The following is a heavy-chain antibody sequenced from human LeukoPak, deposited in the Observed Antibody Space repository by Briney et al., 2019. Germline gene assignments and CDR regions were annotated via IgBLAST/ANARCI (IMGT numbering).Heavy chain of an antibody. CDR1: GFTFDNYG. J-gene: IGHJ4*02. CDR3: PRDLESSIVVVVPSTLVPFDY. Sequence: GGSLRLSCAASGFTFDNYGMHWVRQPPGKGLEWVALTWYDGSNKYYADSVKGRFTISRDNSKNTLYLQMNSLRAEDTAVYYCPRDLESSIVVVVPSTLVPFDYWGQGTLVTVSS. D-gene: IGHD2-15*01. CDR2: TWYDGSNK. V-gene: IGHV3-33*01.